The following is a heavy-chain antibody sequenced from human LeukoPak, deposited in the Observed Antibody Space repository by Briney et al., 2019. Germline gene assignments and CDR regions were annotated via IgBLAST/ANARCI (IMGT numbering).Heavy chain of an antibody. V-gene: IGHV4-34*01. CDR1: GGSFSGYY. CDR2: INHSGST. Sequence: PSETLSLTCAVYGGSFSGYYWSWIRQPPGKGLEWIGEINHSGSTNYNPSLKSRVTISVGTSKNQFSLKLSSVTAADTAVYYCARKGRGYDILTGYYGRSAFDIWGQGTMVTVSS. CDR3: ARKGRGYDILTGYYGRSAFDI. D-gene: IGHD3-9*01. J-gene: IGHJ3*02.